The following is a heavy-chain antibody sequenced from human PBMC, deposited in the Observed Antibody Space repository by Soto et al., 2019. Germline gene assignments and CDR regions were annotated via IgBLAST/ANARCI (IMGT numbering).Heavy chain of an antibody. CDR3: ASGRRSGYYTEYYYYYGMDV. V-gene: IGHV4-31*03. CDR2: IYYSGST. J-gene: IGHJ6*02. D-gene: IGHD3-3*01. Sequence: QVQLQESGPGLVKPSQTLSLTCTVSGGSISSGGYYWSWIRQHPGKGLEWIGYIYYSGSTYYNPSLKSRVTISVDTSKNQFSLKLSSVTAADTAVYYCASGRRSGYYTEYYYYYGMDVWGQGTTVTVSS. CDR1: GGSISSGGYY.